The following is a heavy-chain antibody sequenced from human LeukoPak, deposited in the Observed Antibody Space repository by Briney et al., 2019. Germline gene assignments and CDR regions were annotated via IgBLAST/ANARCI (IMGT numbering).Heavy chain of an antibody. CDR2: ISNSGGTI. Sequence: GGSLRLSCAASGFTFSSYSMNWVRQAPGKGLEWVSYISNSGGTIYYADSVKGRFTISRDNAKNSLYLQMNSLRAEDTAVYYCARVKRYYMDVWGKGTTVTISS. CDR3: ARVKRYYMDV. J-gene: IGHJ6*03. CDR1: GFTFSSYS. V-gene: IGHV3-48*04.